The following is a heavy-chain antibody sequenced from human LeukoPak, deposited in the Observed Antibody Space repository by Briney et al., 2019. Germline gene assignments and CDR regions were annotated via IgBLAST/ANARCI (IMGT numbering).Heavy chain of an antibody. CDR3: AKHHCSSTSCYTWNWFDP. CDR2: ISGSGGST. V-gene: IGHV3-23*01. CDR1: GFTFSSYA. D-gene: IGHD2-2*02. Sequence: PGGSLRLSCAASGFTFSSYAVSWVRQAPGKGLEWVSAISGSGGSTYYADFVKGRFTISRDNSKNTLYLQMNSLRAEDTAVYYCAKHHCSSTSCYTWNWFDPWGQGTLVTVSS. J-gene: IGHJ5*02.